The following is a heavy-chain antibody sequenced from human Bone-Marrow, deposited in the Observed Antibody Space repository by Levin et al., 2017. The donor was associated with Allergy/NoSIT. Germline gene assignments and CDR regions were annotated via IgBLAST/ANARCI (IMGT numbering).Heavy chain of an antibody. CDR1: TFNFRTYW. Sequence: GGSLRLSCETSTFNFRTYWIHWVRQAPGKGLVWVSRINSDGSSTTYADSVKGRFTISRDNAKGTVYLQMNSLRVEDTAVYYCARDEDFWSGYRLWGQRAAVTVSS. CDR2: INSDGSST. V-gene: IGHV3-74*03. D-gene: IGHD3-3*01. CDR3: ARDEDFWSGYRL. J-gene: IGHJ4*02.